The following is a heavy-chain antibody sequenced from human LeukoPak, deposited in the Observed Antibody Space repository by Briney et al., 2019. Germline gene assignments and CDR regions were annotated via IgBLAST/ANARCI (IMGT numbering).Heavy chain of an antibody. D-gene: IGHD6-13*01. CDR3: ARQREVLAAAGTWVLDY. J-gene: IGHJ4*02. V-gene: IGHV4-39*07. CDR1: GGSISSSSYY. Sequence: PSETLSLTCTVSGGSISSSSYYWGWIRQPPGTGLEWIGSIYYSGSTYYNPSLKSRVTISVDKSKNQFSLKLSSVTAADTAVYYCARQREVLAAAGTWVLDYWGQGTLVTVSS. CDR2: IYYSGST.